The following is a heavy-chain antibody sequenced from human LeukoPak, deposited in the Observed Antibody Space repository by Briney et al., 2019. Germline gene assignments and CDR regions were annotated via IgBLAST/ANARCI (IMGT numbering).Heavy chain of an antibody. CDR3: ARPTMGGTFLFDY. D-gene: IGHD1-26*01. J-gene: IGHJ4*02. Sequence: ASVKVSCKASGYTFTGYYMHWVRQAPGQGLEWMGWINPNSGGTNYAQKFQGRVTMTGDTSISTAYMELSRLRSDDTAVYYCARPTMGGTFLFDYWGQGTLVTVSS. V-gene: IGHV1-2*02. CDR2: INPNSGGT. CDR1: GYTFTGYY.